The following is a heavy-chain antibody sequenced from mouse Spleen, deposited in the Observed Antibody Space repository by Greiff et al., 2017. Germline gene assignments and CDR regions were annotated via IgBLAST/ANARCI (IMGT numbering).Heavy chain of an antibody. J-gene: IGHJ2*01. CDR1: GFNIKDTY. CDR2: IDPANGNT. Sequence: EVQLVESGAELVKPGASVKLSCTASGFNIKDTYMHWVKQRPEQGLEWIGRIDPANGNTKYDPKFQGKATITADTSSNTAYLQLSSLTSEDTAVYYCAREYGSHEGFDYWGQGTTLTVSS. V-gene: IGHV14-3*02. D-gene: IGHD1-1*01. CDR3: AREYGSHEGFDY.